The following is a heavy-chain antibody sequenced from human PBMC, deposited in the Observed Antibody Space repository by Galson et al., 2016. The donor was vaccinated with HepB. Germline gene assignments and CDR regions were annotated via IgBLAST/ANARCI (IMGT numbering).Heavy chain of an antibody. CDR1: GYSFTSYW. Sequence: QSGAEVKKPGESLKISCKGSGYSFTSYWIGWVRQMSGKGLEWMGIIYPGDSDTRYSPSLQGQVTISADKSISTAYLQWSSLKASDTAMYYCATLIAAVGPDYHNGVDVWGQGTTVTVSS. V-gene: IGHV5-51*01. CDR2: IYPGDSDT. D-gene: IGHD6-13*01. J-gene: IGHJ6*02. CDR3: ATLIAAVGPDYHNGVDV.